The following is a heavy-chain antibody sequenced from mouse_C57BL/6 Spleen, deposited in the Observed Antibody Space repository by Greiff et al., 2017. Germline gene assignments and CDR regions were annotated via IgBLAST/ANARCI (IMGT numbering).Heavy chain of an antibody. CDR3: ARDYYYGSSPYWYFDV. D-gene: IGHD1-1*01. CDR1: GYTFTDYY. CDR2: IGPGSGST. J-gene: IGHJ1*03. V-gene: IGHV1-77*01. Sequence: VQLQQSGAELVKPGASVKISCKASGYTFTDYYINWVKQRPGQGLEWIGKIGPGSGSTYYTEKFKGKATLTADKSSSTAYMQLSSLTSEDSAVYFCARDYYYGSSPYWYFDVWGTGTTVTVSS.